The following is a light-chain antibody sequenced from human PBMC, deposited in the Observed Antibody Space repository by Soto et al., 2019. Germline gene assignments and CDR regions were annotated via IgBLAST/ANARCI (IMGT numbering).Light chain of an antibody. J-gene: IGLJ1*01. CDR3: SSYPTSSTPYV. V-gene: IGLV2-14*03. Sequence: QSVLTQPASVSGSPGQSITISCTGTSSDVGGYNYVSWYQQHPGKAPKVMIYEVSNRPSGVPNRFSGSKSGNTASLTISGLQVEDEADYYCSSYPTSSTPYVFGTGTKVTVL. CDR2: EVS. CDR1: SSDVGGYNY.